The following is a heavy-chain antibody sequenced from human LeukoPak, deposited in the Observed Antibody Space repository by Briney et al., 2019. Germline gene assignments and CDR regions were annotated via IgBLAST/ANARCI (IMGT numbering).Heavy chain of an antibody. CDR2: IGHDGNYK. CDR3: AKDLSYSYDI. D-gene: IGHD2-15*01. J-gene: IGHJ3*02. Sequence: GGSLRLSCIVSGSSINTYGFHWFRQAPGKGPEWLAFIGHDGNYKHYGDSVRGRFTISRDNSKNTVYLEMDSLRADDTALYRCAKDLSYSYDIWGQGTKVTVSS. V-gene: IGHV3-30*02. CDR1: GSSINTYG.